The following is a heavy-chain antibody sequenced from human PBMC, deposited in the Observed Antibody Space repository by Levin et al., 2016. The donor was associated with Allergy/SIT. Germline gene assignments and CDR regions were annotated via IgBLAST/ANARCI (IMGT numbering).Heavy chain of an antibody. D-gene: IGHD1-26*01. CDR3: ARMKVGAGFFDY. CDR2: IFSNDEK. Sequence: WIRQPPGKALEWLAHIFSNDEKSYSTSLKSRLTISKDTSKSQVVLTMTNMDPVDTATYYCARMKVGAGFFDYWGQGTLVTVSS. J-gene: IGHJ4*02. V-gene: IGHV2-26*01.